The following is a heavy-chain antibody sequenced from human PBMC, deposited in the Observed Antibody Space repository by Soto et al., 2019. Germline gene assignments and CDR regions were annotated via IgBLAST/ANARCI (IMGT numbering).Heavy chain of an antibody. CDR2: IPNTENKK. V-gene: IGHV3-30-3*01. J-gene: IGHJ3*02. CDR3: ARAAGGRVRGALDI. Sequence: QVHLEESGGGVVQPGTSLRLSCVASGFTFSSYGMHWVRQAPGKGLEWVAVIPNTENKKYYADSVKGRFTISRDNSQNTLFLQMDRLMSEDTGMYYFARAAGGRVRGALDIWGQGTMVTVS. CDR1: GFTFSSYG. D-gene: IGHD6-13*01.